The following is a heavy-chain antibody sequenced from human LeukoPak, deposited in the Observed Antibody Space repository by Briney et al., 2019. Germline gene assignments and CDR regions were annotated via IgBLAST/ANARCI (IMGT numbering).Heavy chain of an antibody. CDR1: GGSISSSSYY. Sequence: PSETLSLTCTVSGGSISSSSYYWGWIRQPPGKGLEWIGSIYYSGSTYYNPSLKSRVTISVDTSKNQFSLKLSSVTAADTAVYYCARAAISMVRGVTGVDYWGQGTLVTVSS. V-gene: IGHV4-39*07. J-gene: IGHJ4*02. CDR2: IYYSGST. CDR3: ARAAISMVRGVTGVDY. D-gene: IGHD3-10*01.